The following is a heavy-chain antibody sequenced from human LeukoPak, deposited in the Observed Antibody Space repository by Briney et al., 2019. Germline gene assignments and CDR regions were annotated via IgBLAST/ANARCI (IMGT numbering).Heavy chain of an antibody. D-gene: IGHD2-2*01. CDR3: ARDPKGIVVVPAAVQDDY. CDR2: IIPIFGTA. Sequence: SVKVSCKASGGTFSSYAISWVRQAPGQGLEWMGGIIPIFGTANYAQKFQGRVTITADESTSTAYMELSSLRSEDTAVYYCARDPKGIVVVPAAVQDDYWGQGTLVTVSS. V-gene: IGHV1-69*13. J-gene: IGHJ4*02. CDR1: GGTFSSYA.